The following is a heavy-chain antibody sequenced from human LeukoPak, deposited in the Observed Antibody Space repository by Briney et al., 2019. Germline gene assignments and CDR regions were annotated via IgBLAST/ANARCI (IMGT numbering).Heavy chain of an antibody. J-gene: IGHJ4*02. CDR2: INHGGST. CDR3: ARDRTPNY. V-gene: IGHV4-34*01. CDR1: GGSFSDSY. D-gene: IGHD1-14*01. Sequence: SETLSLTCAVYGGSFSDSYWSWIRQPPGKGLEWIGEINHGGSTKFNPSLKSRVTISLDTSRNQFSLKLSSVTAADTAVYYCARDRTPNYWGQGTLVTVSS.